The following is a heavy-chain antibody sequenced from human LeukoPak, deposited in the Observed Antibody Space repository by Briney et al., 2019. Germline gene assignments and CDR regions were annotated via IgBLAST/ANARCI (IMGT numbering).Heavy chain of an antibody. CDR3: ARGFGGDYDILTGYFPVS. J-gene: IGHJ4*02. Sequence: SVKVSCKASGGTFISYAISWVRQAPGQGLEWMGGIIPIFGTANYAQKFQGRVTITADKSTSTAYMELSSLRSEDTAVYYCARGFGGDYDILTGYFPVSWGQGTLVTVSS. D-gene: IGHD3-9*01. CDR1: GGTFISYA. CDR2: IIPIFGTA. V-gene: IGHV1-69*06.